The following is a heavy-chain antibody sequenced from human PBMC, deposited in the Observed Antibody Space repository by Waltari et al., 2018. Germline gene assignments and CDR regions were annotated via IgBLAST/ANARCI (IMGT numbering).Heavy chain of an antibody. CDR1: GFTFSDYG. J-gene: IGHJ4*02. CDR2: IWHDGRKD. Sequence: QVQLVESGGGVVQPGRSLRPSCAASGFTFSDYGMHWVRQAPGKGLGWVALIWHDGRKDVYAASVKCRFTISRDNSRNTMYMQMNSLRAEDTAVYYCTRDVSSIYFDYWGQGTLVTVSS. CDR3: TRDVSSIYFDY. D-gene: IGHD6-19*01. V-gene: IGHV3-33*01.